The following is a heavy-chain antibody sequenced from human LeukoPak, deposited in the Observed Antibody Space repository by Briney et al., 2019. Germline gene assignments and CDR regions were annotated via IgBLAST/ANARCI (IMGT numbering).Heavy chain of an antibody. CDR1: GGSFSGYY. CDR2: INHSGST. Sequence: SETLSLTCAVYGGSFSGYYWSWIRQPPGKGLEWIGEINHSGSTNYNPSLKSRVTISVDTSKNQFSLKLSSVTAVDTAVYYCAIHIVVVPAAKKKNWFDPWGQGTLVTVSS. J-gene: IGHJ5*02. V-gene: IGHV4-34*01. D-gene: IGHD2-2*01. CDR3: AIHIVVVPAAKKKNWFDP.